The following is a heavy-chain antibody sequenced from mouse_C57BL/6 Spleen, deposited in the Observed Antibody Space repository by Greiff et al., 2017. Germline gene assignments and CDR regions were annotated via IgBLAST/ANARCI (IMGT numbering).Heavy chain of an antibody. D-gene: IGHD1-1*01. V-gene: IGHV1-64*01. Sequence: QVQLQQPGAELVKPGASVKLSCKASGYTFTSYWMHWVKQRPGQGLEWIGMIHPNSGSTNYNEKFKSKATLTVDKSSSTAYMQLSSLTSEDSAVYYCASYYYGSSYADYWGQGTTLTVSS. CDR1: GYTFTSYW. CDR2: IHPNSGST. CDR3: ASYYYGSSYADY. J-gene: IGHJ2*01.